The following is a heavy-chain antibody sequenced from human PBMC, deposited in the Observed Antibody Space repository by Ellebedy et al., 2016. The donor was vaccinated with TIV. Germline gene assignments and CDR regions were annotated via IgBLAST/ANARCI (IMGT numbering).Heavy chain of an antibody. D-gene: IGHD1-20*01. CDR2: IYYSGST. Sequence: GSLRLSCTVSGGSISSSSYYWGWIRQPPGKGLEWIGSIYYSGSTYYNPSLKSRVTISVDTSKNQFSLKLSSVTAADTAVYYCASSPRYNWNDDEMFDPWGQGTLVTVSS. J-gene: IGHJ5*02. CDR1: GGSISSSSYY. CDR3: ASSPRYNWNDDEMFDP. V-gene: IGHV4-39*01.